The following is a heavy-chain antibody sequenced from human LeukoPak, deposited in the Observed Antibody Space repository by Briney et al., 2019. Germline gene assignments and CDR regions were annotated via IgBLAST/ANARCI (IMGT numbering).Heavy chain of an antibody. CDR3: ARHSWRDDAFDI. CDR2: IYYSGST. J-gene: IGHJ3*02. V-gene: IGHV4-39*01. Sequence: SETLSLACTVSGGSISSSSYYWGWIRQPPGKGLEWIGSIYYSGSTYYNPSLKSRVTISVDTSKNQFSLKLSSVTAADTAVYDCARHSWRDDAFDIWGQGTMVTVS. D-gene: IGHD5-12*01. CDR1: GGSISSSSYY.